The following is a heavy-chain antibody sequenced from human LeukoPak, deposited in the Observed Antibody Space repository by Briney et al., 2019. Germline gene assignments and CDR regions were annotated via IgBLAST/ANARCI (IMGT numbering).Heavy chain of an antibody. Sequence: GGSLRLSCAASGFTFSSYGMHWVRQAPGKGLEWVAFIRYDGSNKYYADSVKGRFTISRDNSKNTLYLQMNSLRAEDTAVYYCARDLSRGAYSGFDSGIGRFGWYFDLWGRGTLVTVSS. CDR3: ARDLSRGAYSGFDSGIGRFGWYFDL. D-gene: IGHD5-12*01. J-gene: IGHJ2*01. CDR2: IRYDGSNK. CDR1: GFTFSSYG. V-gene: IGHV3-30*02.